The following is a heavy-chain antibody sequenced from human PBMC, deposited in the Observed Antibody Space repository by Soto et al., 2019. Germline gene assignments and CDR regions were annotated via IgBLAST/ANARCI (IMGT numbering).Heavy chain of an antibody. V-gene: IGHV4-31*03. CDR1: GGSISSGGYY. J-gene: IGHJ6*02. Sequence: PSETLSLTCTVSGGSISSGGYYWSWIRQHPGKGLEWIGYIYYSGSTYYNPSLKSRVTISVDTSKNQFSLKLSSVTAADTAVYYCARAYFGYPAVYGMDVWGQGTTVTVSS. CDR3: ARAYFGYPAVYGMDV. CDR2: IYYSGST. D-gene: IGHD3-10*01.